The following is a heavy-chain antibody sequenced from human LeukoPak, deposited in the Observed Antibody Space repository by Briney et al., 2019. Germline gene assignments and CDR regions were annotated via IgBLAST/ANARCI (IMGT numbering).Heavy chain of an antibody. J-gene: IGHJ4*02. CDR2: IQYDGANG. D-gene: IGHD6-6*01. CDR3: ARDVNLRQLVD. Sequence: PGGSLRLSCAASGFTVSSYGMHWVRQAPGKGLQWVAHIQYDGANGHYADSVKGRFTISRDNSMGTLFLQMNSLRSDDTAVYFCARDVNLRQLVDWGQGTLVIVSS. CDR1: GFTVSSYG. V-gene: IGHV3-30*19.